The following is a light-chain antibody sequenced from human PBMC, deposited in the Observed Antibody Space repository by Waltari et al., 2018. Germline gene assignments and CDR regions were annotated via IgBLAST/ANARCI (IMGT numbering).Light chain of an antibody. CDR1: QSVSSN. J-gene: IGKJ1*01. CDR2: GAS. CDR3: QQYSYWPWT. V-gene: IGKV3-15*01. Sequence: EIVMPQSPATLSVSPGEGATPSCRASQSVSSNLAWYQQKPGQAPRLLIYGASTRATGIPARFSGSGSGTEFTLTISSLQSEDFAVFYCQQYSYWPWTFGQGTKVEIK.